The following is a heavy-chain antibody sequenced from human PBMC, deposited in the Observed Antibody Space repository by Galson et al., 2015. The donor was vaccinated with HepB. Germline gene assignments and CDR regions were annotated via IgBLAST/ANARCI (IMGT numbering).Heavy chain of an antibody. J-gene: IGHJ5*02. Sequence: SLRLSCAASGFTFSSYAMSWVRQAPGKGLEWVSAISGSGGSTYYADSVKGRFTISRDNSKNTLYLQMNSLRAEDTAVYYCAKSPFVRFGELLFDPWGQGTLVTVSS. CDR1: GFTFSSYA. CDR3: AKSPFVRFGELLFDP. CDR2: ISGSGGST. D-gene: IGHD3-10*01. V-gene: IGHV3-23*01.